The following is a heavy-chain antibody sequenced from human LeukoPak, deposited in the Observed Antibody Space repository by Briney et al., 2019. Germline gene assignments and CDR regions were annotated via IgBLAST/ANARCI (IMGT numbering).Heavy chain of an antibody. J-gene: IGHJ6*03. CDR3: ATDSSGYDQGTLFYYYYSLDV. CDR1: GFTFSNYA. D-gene: IGHD5-12*01. Sequence: GGSLRLSCAASGFTFSNYAMHWVRQAPGKGLEWVAVMSNDGRNRYYADSMKGRFTISRDNSKNTVYLEMFSLIAEDTAMYYCATDSSGYDQGTLFYYYYSLDVWGKGATVTVSS. CDR2: MSNDGRNR. V-gene: IGHV3-30*03.